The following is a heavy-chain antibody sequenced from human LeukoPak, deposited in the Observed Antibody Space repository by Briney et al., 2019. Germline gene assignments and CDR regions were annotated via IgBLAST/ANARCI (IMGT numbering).Heavy chain of an antibody. D-gene: IGHD3-10*01. J-gene: IGHJ5*02. CDR3: ARGNMVGGVIITYNGYDP. CDR1: GYTFSSYD. CDR2: ISAYNGNT. V-gene: IGHV1-18*04. Sequence: GASVKLSCSASGYTFSSYDISWVRQAPGQGLEWMGCISAYNGNTNYAEKLQGGVTITTDTSANKAYLQLRSLRSDDTAVDYCARGNMVGGVIITYNGYDPWGQGTLVTVS.